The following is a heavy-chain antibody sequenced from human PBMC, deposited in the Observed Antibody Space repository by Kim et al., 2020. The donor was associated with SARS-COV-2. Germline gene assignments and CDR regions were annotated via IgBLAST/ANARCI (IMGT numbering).Heavy chain of an antibody. CDR3: ARHRYSSSWPYYYYGMDV. D-gene: IGHD6-13*01. Sequence: GESLKISCKGSGYSFTSYWIGWVRQMPGKCLEWMGIIYPGDSDTRYSPSFQGQVTISADKSISTAYLQWSSLKASDTAMYYCARHRYSSSWPYYYYGMDVWGQGTTVTVSS. J-gene: IGHJ6*02. CDR1: GYSFTSYW. CDR2: IYPGDSDT. V-gene: IGHV5-51*01.